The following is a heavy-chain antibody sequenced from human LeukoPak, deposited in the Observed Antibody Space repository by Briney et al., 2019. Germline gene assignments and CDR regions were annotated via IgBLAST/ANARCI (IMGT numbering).Heavy chain of an antibody. V-gene: IGHV1-69*05. CDR1: GGTFSSHA. CDR2: IIPIFGTA. D-gene: IGHD3-9*01. CDR3: ARDQIERYYDILTGYYNGD. J-gene: IGHJ4*02. Sequence: SVKVSCKASGGTFSSHAISWVRQAPGQGLEWMGGIIPIFGTANYAQKFQGRLTITTDESTSTAYMELSSLRSEDTAVYYCARDQIERYYDILTGYYNGDWGQGTLVTVSS.